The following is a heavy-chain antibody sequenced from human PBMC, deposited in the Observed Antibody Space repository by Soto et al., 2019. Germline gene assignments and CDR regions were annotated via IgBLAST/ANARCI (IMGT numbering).Heavy chain of an antibody. CDR3: AKADLLGYCTGGSCYSLDY. V-gene: IGHV3-23*01. Sequence: EVQVLESGGGLVQPGGSLRLSCAASGFTFSTYAMSWVRQAPGKGLEWVSGISGGGGSTYYADSVKGRFTISGDNSKNTLYLQMTSLRAEDTAVYYCAKADLLGYCTGGSCYSLDYWGQGTLVTVAS. J-gene: IGHJ4*02. CDR2: ISGGGGST. CDR1: GFTFSTYA. D-gene: IGHD2-15*01.